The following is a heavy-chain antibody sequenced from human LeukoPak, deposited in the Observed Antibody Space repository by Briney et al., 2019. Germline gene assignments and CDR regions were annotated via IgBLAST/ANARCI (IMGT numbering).Heavy chain of an antibody. D-gene: IGHD4/OR15-4a*01. CDR3: ARDGRYGAIDY. CDR1: GDSISTYY. J-gene: IGHJ4*02. Sequence: SETLSLTCTVSGDSISTYYWSWIRQPPGKGLEWIGYIYYRVTSDYNPSLKSRVTMSVDMSTRQISLKLSSVTAADTAVYYCARDGRYGAIDYWGQGTLVTVSS. V-gene: IGHV4-59*01. CDR2: IYYRVTS.